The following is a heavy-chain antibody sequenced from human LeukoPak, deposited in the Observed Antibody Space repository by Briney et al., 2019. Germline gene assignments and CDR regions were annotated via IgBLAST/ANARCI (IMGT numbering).Heavy chain of an antibody. CDR3: AKGGDVLRFLEWLSHMDV. CDR1: GFTFSSYA. CDR2: ISGSGGST. V-gene: IGHV3-23*01. D-gene: IGHD3-3*01. Sequence: GGSLRLSCAASGFTFSSYAMSWVRQAPGKGLEWVSAISGSGGSTYYADSVKGRITISRDNSKNTLYLQMNSLRAEDTAVYYCAKGGDVLRFLEWLSHMDVWGKGTTVTVSS. J-gene: IGHJ6*03.